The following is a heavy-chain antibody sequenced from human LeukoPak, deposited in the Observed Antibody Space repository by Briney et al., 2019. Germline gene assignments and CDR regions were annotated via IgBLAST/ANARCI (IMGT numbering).Heavy chain of an antibody. CDR2: ISSDGTNK. V-gene: IGHV3-30*18. J-gene: IGHJ6*02. D-gene: IGHD1-1*01. CDR1: GFIFSSYD. CDR3: VKVLVTYTVDV. Sequence: SGTSLRLSCAASGFIFSSYDMHWARQAPGKGLEWVALISSDGTNKYYADAVKGRFTISRDNSKNTLYLQMNSLRGEDTAVYYCVKVLVTYTVDVWGQGTTVTVSS.